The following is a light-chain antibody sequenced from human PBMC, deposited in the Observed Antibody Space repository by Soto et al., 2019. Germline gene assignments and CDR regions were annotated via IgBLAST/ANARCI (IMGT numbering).Light chain of an antibody. Sequence: DIQMTQSPSSLSASVGDRVTITCRASQSVRTSLNWYQQTPGKVPKLLFSSAGNLQSGVPSRFSATGSGTDFTLTISSLQPDDVATYYCQQTSSPSYAFGQGTKLEIK. J-gene: IGKJ2*01. CDR1: QSVRTS. V-gene: IGKV1-39*01. CDR3: QQTSSPSYA. CDR2: SAG.